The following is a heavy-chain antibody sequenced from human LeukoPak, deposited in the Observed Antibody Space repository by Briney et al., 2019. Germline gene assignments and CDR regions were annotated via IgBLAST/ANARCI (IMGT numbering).Heavy chain of an antibody. CDR2: IIPIFGTA. CDR1: GGTFSSYA. V-gene: IGHV1-69*13. CDR3: ARDLTGYSSDMDV. J-gene: IGHJ6*02. D-gene: IGHD6-19*01. Sequence: SVKVSCKASGGTFSSYAISWVRQAPGQGLEWMGGIIPIFGTANYAQKFQGRVTITADESTSTAYTELSSLRSEDTAVYYCARDLTGYSSDMDVWGQGTTVTVSS.